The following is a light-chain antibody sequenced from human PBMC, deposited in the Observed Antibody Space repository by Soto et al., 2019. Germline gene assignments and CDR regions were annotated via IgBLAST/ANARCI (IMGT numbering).Light chain of an antibody. CDR3: QQYNTFWGYI. CDR1: QSISSW. Sequence: DIQMTQSPATLSASIGDRVTITCRASQSISSWLAWYQQKPGKVPRLLIYKASSLESGVPSRFSGSRSVTEFTLTISSVQPDDFATYYCQQYNTFWGYIFGQGTKLEIK. J-gene: IGKJ2*01. V-gene: IGKV1-5*03. CDR2: KAS.